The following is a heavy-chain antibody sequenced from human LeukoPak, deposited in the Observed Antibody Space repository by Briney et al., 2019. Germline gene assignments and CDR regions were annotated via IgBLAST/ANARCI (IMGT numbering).Heavy chain of an antibody. J-gene: IGHJ4*02. CDR3: ARASDFDY. CDR2: INPNSGDT. CDR1: GYTFTGYY. Sequence: ASVKVSCKTSGYTFTGYYMHWVRQAPGQGLEWMGWINPNSGDTNYAQKFQGRVTMTRDTSISTACMELNRLRSDDTAVYYCARASDFDYWGQGTLVTVSS. V-gene: IGHV1-2*02.